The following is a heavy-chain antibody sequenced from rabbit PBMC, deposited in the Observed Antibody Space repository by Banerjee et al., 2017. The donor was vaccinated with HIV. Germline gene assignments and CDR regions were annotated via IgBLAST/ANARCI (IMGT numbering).Heavy chain of an antibody. Sequence: ASWVNGRFSISRSTSLNTVTLQMTTLTAADTATYFCARDLAGVIGWNFNLWGPGTLVTVS. D-gene: IGHD4-1*01. CDR3: ARDLAGVIGWNFNL. J-gene: IGHJ4*01. V-gene: IGHV1S47*01.